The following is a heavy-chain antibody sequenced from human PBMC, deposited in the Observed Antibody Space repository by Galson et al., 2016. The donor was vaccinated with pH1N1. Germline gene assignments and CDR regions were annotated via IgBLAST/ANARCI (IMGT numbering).Heavy chain of an antibody. CDR2: IYPGDSET. Sequence: QSGAEVTKPGESLKISCQASGYTFTTYWIGWVRQMPGKGLEWMGIIYPGDSETKYSPSFEGQVTFSVDKSKNTAYLHWSSLKASDTASYYCARRSTELGLDYWGQGVLVTVSS. J-gene: IGHJ4*02. CDR3: ARRSTELGLDY. D-gene: IGHD2/OR15-2a*01. CDR1: GYTFTTYW. V-gene: IGHV5-51*03.